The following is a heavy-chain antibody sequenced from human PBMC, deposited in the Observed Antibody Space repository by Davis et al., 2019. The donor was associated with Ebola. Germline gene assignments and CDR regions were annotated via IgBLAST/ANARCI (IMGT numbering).Heavy chain of an antibody. CDR3: ARGVRKIATAGIRYFDY. CDR1: GYTFTTYD. Sequence: ASVKVSCKASGYTFTTYDINWVRQATGQGLEWMGWMNPNSGNTGYAQKFQGRVTMTRNTSMSAAYMELSSLRSEDTAVYYCARGVRKIATAGIRYFDYWGQGTLVTVSS. D-gene: IGHD6-13*01. J-gene: IGHJ4*02. V-gene: IGHV1-8*01. CDR2: MNPNSGNT.